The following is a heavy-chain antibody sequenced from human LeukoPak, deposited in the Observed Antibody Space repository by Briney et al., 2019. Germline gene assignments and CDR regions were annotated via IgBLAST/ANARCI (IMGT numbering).Heavy chain of an antibody. CDR2: VSDSGGSA. J-gene: IGHJ4*02. V-gene: IGHV3-23*01. CDR3: APDLRGAAWSLDY. D-gene: IGHD3-3*01. CDR1: GFTFRNHG. Sequence: PGGSLRLSCAASGFTFRNHGMSWVRQAPGKGLEWVSVVSDSGGSAYYADSVKGRFTISRDNSKNTLYLQMNGLRAEDTAVYYCAPDLRGAAWSLDYWGQGTLVTVSS.